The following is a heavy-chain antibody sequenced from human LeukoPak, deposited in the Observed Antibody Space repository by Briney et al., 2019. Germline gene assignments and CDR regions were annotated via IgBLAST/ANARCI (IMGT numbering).Heavy chain of an antibody. Sequence: ASVKVSCKVSGYTLTELSMHRVRQAPGKGLEWMGGFDPEDGETIYAQKFQGRVTMTEDTSTDTAYMELSSLRSEDTAVYYCATSLPYQLLILWAFDIWGQGTMVTVSS. CDR1: GYTLTELS. V-gene: IGHV1-24*01. J-gene: IGHJ3*02. CDR3: ATSLPYQLLILWAFDI. CDR2: FDPEDGET. D-gene: IGHD2-2*01.